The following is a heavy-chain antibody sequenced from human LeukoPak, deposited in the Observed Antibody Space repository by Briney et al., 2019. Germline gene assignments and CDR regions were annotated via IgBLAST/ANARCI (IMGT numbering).Heavy chain of an antibody. CDR2: VDPEDGEA. CDR1: GYTFIDYY. V-gene: IGHV1-69-2*01. D-gene: IGHD4-23*01. J-gene: IGHJ3*02. Sequence: ASVKISCKASGYTFIDYYIHWVQQAPGKGLEWMGRVDPEDGEALYAEKFQGRLTITAYRSTTTAYMELSSLRSEDTAVYYCATKSTTTVGAFDIWGQGTMVTVSS. CDR3: ATKSTTTVGAFDI.